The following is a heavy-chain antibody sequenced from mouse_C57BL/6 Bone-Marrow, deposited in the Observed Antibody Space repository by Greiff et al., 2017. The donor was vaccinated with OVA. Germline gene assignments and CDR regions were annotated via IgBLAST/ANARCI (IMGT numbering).Heavy chain of an antibody. V-gene: IGHV1-64*01. CDR2: IHPNSGST. Sequence: QVQLQQPGAELVKPGASVKLSCKASGYTFTSYWMHWVKQRPGQGLEWIGMIHPNSGSTNYNEKFKSKATLTVDKSSSTAYMQLSSLTSEDSAVYDCARGDYYGSSWDYWGQGTTLTVSS. CDR1: GYTFTSYW. CDR3: ARGDYYGSSWDY. J-gene: IGHJ2*01. D-gene: IGHD1-1*01.